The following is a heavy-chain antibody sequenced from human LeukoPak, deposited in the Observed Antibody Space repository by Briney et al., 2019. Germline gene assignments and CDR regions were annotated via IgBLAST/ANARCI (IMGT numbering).Heavy chain of an antibody. CDR1: GGTFSSYA. J-gene: IGHJ4*02. CDR3: VNLGYCSGGSCPTFDY. CDR2: IIPILGTA. D-gene: IGHD2-15*01. Sequence: ASVKVSCKASGGTFSSYAISWVRQAPGQGLEWMGGIIPILGTANYAQKFQGRVTITADESTSTAYMELSSLRSEDTAVYYCVNLGYCSGGSCPTFDYWGQGTLVTVSS. V-gene: IGHV1-69*13.